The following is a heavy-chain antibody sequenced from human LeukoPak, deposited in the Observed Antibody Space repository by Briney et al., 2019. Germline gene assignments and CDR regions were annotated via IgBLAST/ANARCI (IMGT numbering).Heavy chain of an antibody. CDR1: GFTFSSYS. D-gene: IGHD1-20*01. Sequence: GGSLRLSCAASGFTFSSYSMNWVRQAPGEGLEWVSAISGSGGSTYYADSVKGRFTISRDNSKNTLYLQMNSLRAEDTAVYYCAKEMSITGTSEGFDYWGQGTLVTVSS. J-gene: IGHJ4*02. CDR2: ISGSGGST. CDR3: AKEMSITGTSEGFDY. V-gene: IGHV3-23*01.